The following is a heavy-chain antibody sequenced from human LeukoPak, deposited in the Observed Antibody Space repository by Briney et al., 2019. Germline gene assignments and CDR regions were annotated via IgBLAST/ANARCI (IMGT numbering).Heavy chain of an antibody. CDR3: ARGGGYSYAYYFDY. J-gene: IGHJ4*02. D-gene: IGHD5-18*01. CDR2: IYYSGST. Sequence: SETLSLTCTVSGGSISSYYWSWIRQPPEKVLEWIGYIYYSGSTNYNPSLKSRVTISVDTSKNQFSLKLSSVTAADTAVYYCARGGGYSYAYYFDYWGQGTLVTVSS. V-gene: IGHV4-59*01. CDR1: GGSISSYY.